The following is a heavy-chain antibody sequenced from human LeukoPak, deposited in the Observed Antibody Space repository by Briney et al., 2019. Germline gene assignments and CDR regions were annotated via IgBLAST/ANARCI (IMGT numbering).Heavy chain of an antibody. CDR1: GGSISSGGYY. CDR3: AREAGPYCGGDCYIDY. D-gene: IGHD2-21*02. V-gene: IGHV4-31*03. J-gene: IGHJ4*02. CDR2: ISSSGNT. Sequence: SETLSLTCTVSGGSISSGGYYWSWIRQHPEKGLEWIGYISSSGNTHYTPFLKSRITISVDTSENQFTLRLSSVTAADTAVYYCAREAGPYCGGDCYIDYWGQGTLVTVSS.